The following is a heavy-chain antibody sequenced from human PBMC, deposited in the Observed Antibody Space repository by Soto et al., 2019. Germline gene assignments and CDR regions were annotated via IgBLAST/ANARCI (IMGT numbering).Heavy chain of an antibody. CDR3: ARGVGATDAFDI. CDR2: INSDGSST. D-gene: IGHD1-26*01. J-gene: IGHJ3*02. Sequence: EVQLVESGGGLVQPGGSLRLSCAASGFTFSSYWMHWVRQAPGKGLVWVSRINSDGSSTSYADSVKGRFTISRDNAKNTLYLPMNSLRAEDTAVYYCARGVGATDAFDIWGQGTMVTVSS. CDR1: GFTFSSYW. V-gene: IGHV3-74*01.